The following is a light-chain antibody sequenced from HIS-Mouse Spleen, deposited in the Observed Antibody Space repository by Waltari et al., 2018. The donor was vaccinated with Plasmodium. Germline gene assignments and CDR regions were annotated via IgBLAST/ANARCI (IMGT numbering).Light chain of an antibody. V-gene: IGLV3-25*03. CDR1: ALPKQY. CDR3: QSADSSGTYQV. Sequence: SYELTQPPSVSVSPGKTARVPCSGDALPKQYAYWYQQKPGQAPVLVIYQDSERPSGLPERFSGSSSGTTVTLTISGVQAEDEADYYCQSADSSGTYQVFGGGTKLTVL. CDR2: QDS. J-gene: IGLJ2*01.